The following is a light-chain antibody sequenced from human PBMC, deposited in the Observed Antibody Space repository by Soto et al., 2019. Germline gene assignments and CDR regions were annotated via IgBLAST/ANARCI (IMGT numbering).Light chain of an antibody. Sequence: DIQMTQSPSSVSASVGDRVTITCRASQGISNWLAWYQQKPGKAPKLLIYATSNLQSGVPSRFSGSGSGTDFTLTISSLQPEDFGAYYCQQSSSFPLTFGPGTKVDIK. J-gene: IGKJ3*01. CDR1: QGISNW. CDR2: ATS. V-gene: IGKV1-12*01. CDR3: QQSSSFPLT.